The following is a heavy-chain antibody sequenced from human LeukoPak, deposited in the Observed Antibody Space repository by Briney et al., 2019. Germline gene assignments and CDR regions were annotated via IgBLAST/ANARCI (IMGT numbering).Heavy chain of an antibody. D-gene: IGHD3-10*01. CDR1: GGSISGYF. J-gene: IGHJ4*02. CDR3: ARYGITTVRGGKYYFDS. V-gene: IGHV4-59*08. Sequence: SETLSLTCTVSGGSISGYFWSWIRQPPGKRLEWIGYIHYSGSTNHNPSLESRVTISVDTSKNQFSLRLSSVTAADTAVYYCARYGITTVRGGKYYFDSWGQGTLVTVSS. CDR2: IHYSGST.